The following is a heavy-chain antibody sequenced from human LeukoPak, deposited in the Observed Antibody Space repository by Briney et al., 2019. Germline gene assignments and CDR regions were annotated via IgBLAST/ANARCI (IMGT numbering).Heavy chain of an antibody. CDR2: ISGSGGNT. CDR1: GFTFSSYA. Sequence: PGGSLRPSCAASGFTFSSYALSWVRQAPGKGLEWISVISGSGGNTNYADSVKGRFTISRDNSKNTLYLQMNSLRAEDTAVYYCAKERSASYYYDSSGYSNYNFDYWGQGTLVTISS. V-gene: IGHV3-23*01. CDR3: AKERSASYYYDSSGYSNYNFDY. D-gene: IGHD3-22*01. J-gene: IGHJ4*02.